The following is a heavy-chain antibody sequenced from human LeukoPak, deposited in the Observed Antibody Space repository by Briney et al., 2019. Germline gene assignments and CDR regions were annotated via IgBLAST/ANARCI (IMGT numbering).Heavy chain of an antibody. V-gene: IGHV3-23*01. CDR1: GFTFSSYA. CDR3: AKDKSEMESITRAFDF. Sequence: GGSLRLSCAASGFTFSSYAMSWVRQAPGKGLEWVSAISGSGHSTYYADSVKGRFTTSRDNSKNTLFLKMNSLRAEDTAVYYCAKDKSEMESITRAFDFWGQGTMVTVSS. D-gene: IGHD5-24*01. CDR2: ISGSGHST. J-gene: IGHJ3*01.